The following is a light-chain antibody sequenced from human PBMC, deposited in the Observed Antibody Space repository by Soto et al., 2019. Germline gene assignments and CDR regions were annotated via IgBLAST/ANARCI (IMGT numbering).Light chain of an antibody. CDR1: QSVSSSH. Sequence: EIVLTQSPGTLSLSPGERATLSCRASQSVSSSHLAWYQQKPGQAPRLLISGASTRATGLPARFSGSGSGTEFTLTISSLQSDDFATYYCQQYSSYPTFGQGTKVDI. CDR3: QQYSSYPT. CDR2: GAS. V-gene: IGKV3-15*01. J-gene: IGKJ1*01.